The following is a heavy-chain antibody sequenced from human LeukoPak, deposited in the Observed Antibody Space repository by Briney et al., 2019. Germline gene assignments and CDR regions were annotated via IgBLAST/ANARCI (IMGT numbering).Heavy chain of an antibody. CDR2: IKPDRSDK. CDR3: ARDRIQLWSHDY. CDR1: GFTFSGYW. Sequence: GGSLRLSCAASGFTFSGYWMSWVRQAPGKGLEWVANIKPDRSDKYYVDSVKGRFTISRENAKNSLYLHMNSLRAEDTAVYYCARDRIQLWSHDYWGQGTLVTVSS. V-gene: IGHV3-7*04. J-gene: IGHJ4*02. D-gene: IGHD5-18*01.